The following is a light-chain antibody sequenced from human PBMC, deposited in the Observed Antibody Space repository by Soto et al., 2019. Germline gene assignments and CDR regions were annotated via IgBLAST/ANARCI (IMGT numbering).Light chain of an antibody. V-gene: IGLV1-44*01. CDR2: SND. CDR1: SSNIASNT. J-gene: IGLJ1*01. CDR3: ASWDVRLNGHG. Sequence: QSVLTQPPSASGTPGQRVTVSCSGSSSNIASNTVNWYQPLPGTAPKLLIYSNDQRPSGVPDRFSASKSGTSASLAISGLQSEDEADDYGASWDVRLNGHGFGTGTKVTL.